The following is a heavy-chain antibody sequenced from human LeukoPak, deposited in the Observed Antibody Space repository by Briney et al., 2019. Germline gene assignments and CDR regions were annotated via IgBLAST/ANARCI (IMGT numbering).Heavy chain of an antibody. CDR1: GFTFSSYS. D-gene: IGHD5-24*01. Sequence: PGGSLRLSCAASGFTFSSYSMNWVRQAPGKGLEWVSSISSSSSYIYYADSVKGRFTISRDNAKNSLYLQMNSLRAEDTAVYYCARSGMATATACAFDIWGQGTMVTVSS. J-gene: IGHJ3*02. V-gene: IGHV3-21*01. CDR2: ISSSSSYI. CDR3: ARSGMATATACAFDI.